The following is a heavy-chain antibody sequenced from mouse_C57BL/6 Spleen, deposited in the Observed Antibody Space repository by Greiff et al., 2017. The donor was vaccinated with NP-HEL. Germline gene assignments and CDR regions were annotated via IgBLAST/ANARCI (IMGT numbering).Heavy chain of an antibody. V-gene: IGHV7-3*01. D-gene: IGHD2-3*01. Sequence: EVKLVESGGGLVQPGGSLSLSCAASGFTFTDYYMSWVRQPPGKALEWLGFIRNKANGYTTEYSASVKGGFTISRDNSQSILYLQMNALRAEDSATYYCASPIYDGYYVPFAYWGQGTLVTVSA. CDR2: IRNKANGYTT. CDR3: ASPIYDGYYVPFAY. CDR1: GFTFTDYY. J-gene: IGHJ3*01.